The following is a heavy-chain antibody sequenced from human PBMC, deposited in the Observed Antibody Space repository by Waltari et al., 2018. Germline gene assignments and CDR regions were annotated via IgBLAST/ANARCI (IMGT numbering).Heavy chain of an antibody. CDR2: IDPSDSYT. V-gene: IGHV5-10-1*01. J-gene: IGHJ6*03. Sequence: EVQLVQSGAEVKKPGESLRISCEGSGYDFSTYWITWVRLIPGKGLEWMGRIDPSDSYTNYSPSFRGHVTISVDRSISTAYIQWSGLRASDTAIYYCARTSTRDFYYMDVWGKGTTVTVSS. CDR1: GYDFSTYW. D-gene: IGHD1-1*01. CDR3: ARTSTRDFYYMDV.